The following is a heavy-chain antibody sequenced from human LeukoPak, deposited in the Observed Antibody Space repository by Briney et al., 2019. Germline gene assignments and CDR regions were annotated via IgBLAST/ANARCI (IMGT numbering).Heavy chain of an antibody. CDR3: ARVHCSGGSCYERGNWFDP. J-gene: IGHJ5*02. CDR1: GGSISSGGYY. Sequence: SETLSLTCTVSGGSISSGGYYWSWIRQPPGKGLEWIGYIYHSGSTYYNPSLKSRVTISVDTSKNQFSLKLSSVTAADTAVYYCARVHCSGGSCYERGNWFDPWGQGTLVTVSS. V-gene: IGHV4-30-2*01. D-gene: IGHD2-15*01. CDR2: IYHSGST.